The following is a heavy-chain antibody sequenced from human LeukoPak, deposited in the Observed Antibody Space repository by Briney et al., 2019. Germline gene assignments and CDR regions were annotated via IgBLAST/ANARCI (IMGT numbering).Heavy chain of an antibody. Sequence: PGGSLRLSCAASGFTFSSNGMHWVRQAPGKGLEWVAVITYDGSNKYHAGSVKGRFTISRDNSKNTLYLQMNSLRAEDTAVYYCARDPYDFWSGYYTGYGVDVWGQGTTVTVSS. J-gene: IGHJ6*02. D-gene: IGHD3-3*01. CDR2: ITYDGSNK. CDR1: GFTFSSNG. CDR3: ARDPYDFWSGYYTGYGVDV. V-gene: IGHV3-30*03.